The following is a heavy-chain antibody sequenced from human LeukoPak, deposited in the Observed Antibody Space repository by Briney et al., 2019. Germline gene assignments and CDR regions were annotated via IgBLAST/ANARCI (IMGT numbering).Heavy chain of an antibody. CDR1: GYTFTSYA. V-gene: IGHV1-3*01. D-gene: IGHD6-19*01. J-gene: IGHJ4*02. CDR2: INAGNGNT. Sequence: ASVKVSCKASGYTFTSYAMHWVRQAPGQRLEWMGWINAGNGNTKYSQKFQGRVTITRDTSASTAYMELSSLRSEDTAVYYCARDQDPIVAVAGTIDYWGQGTLVTVSS. CDR3: ARDQDPIVAVAGTIDY.